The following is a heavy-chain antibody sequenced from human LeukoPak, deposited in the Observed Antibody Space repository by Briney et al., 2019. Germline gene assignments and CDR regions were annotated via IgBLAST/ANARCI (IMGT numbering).Heavy chain of an antibody. CDR1: GFIFSSYG. J-gene: IGHJ6*02. CDR2: ISYDGSNK. CDR3: ARGGWQQLVGLNYYYYGMDV. D-gene: IGHD6-13*01. V-gene: IGHV3-30*19. Sequence: GRSLGLSCAASGFIFSSYGMHWVRQAPGKGLEWVAVISYDGSNKYYADSVKGRFTISRDNSKNTLYLQMNSLRAEDTAVYYCARGGWQQLVGLNYYYYGMDVWGQGTTVTVSS.